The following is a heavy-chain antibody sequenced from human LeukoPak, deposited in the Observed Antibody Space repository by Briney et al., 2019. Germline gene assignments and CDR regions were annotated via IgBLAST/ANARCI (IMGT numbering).Heavy chain of an antibody. Sequence: GSLRLSCAASGFTFSDYYMSWIRQAPEKGLEWVSYISSSGSTIYYADSVKGRFTISRDNAKNSLYLQMNSLRAEDTAVYYCAREGATATGYYYYYMDVWGKGTTVTVSS. CDR1: GFTFSDYY. J-gene: IGHJ6*03. V-gene: IGHV3-11*04. CDR2: ISSSGSTI. D-gene: IGHD5-24*01. CDR3: AREGATATGYYYYYMDV.